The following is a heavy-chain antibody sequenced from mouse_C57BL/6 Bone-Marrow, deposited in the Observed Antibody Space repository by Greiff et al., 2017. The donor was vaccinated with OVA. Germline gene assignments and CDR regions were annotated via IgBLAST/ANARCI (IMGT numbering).Heavy chain of an antibody. V-gene: IGHV1-5*01. J-gene: IGHJ4*01. CDR3: TRSPIYDGYLYYYAMDY. CDR1: GYTFTSYW. Sequence: EVKVVESGTVLARPGASVKMSCKTSGYTFTSYWMHWVKQRPGQGLEWIGAIYPGNSDPSYNQKFKGKAKLTAVTSASTAYMELSSLTNEDSAVYYCTRSPIYDGYLYYYAMDYWGQGTSVTVSS. D-gene: IGHD2-3*01. CDR2: IYPGNSDP.